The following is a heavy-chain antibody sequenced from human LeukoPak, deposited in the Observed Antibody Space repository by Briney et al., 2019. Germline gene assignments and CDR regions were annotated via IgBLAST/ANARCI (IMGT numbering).Heavy chain of an antibody. Sequence: PGGSVRLSCAASRFNLSNYAMSWVRQAPGKGLDWVSAITGSGGTTYYADSVKGRFTISRDNSKNTLYLQMNSLRAEDTAVYYCAKSVVAGVYGSFDYWGQGTLVTVSS. V-gene: IGHV3-23*01. CDR2: ITGSGGTT. D-gene: IGHD2-15*01. J-gene: IGHJ4*02. CDR1: RFNLSNYA. CDR3: AKSVVAGVYGSFDY.